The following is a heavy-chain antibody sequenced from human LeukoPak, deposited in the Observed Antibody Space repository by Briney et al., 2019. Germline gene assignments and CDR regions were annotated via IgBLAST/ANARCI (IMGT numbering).Heavy chain of an antibody. CDR3: ARTIVLTGFYDFDS. CDR2: ISTYNENI. J-gene: IGHJ4*02. V-gene: IGHV1-18*01. D-gene: IGHD3-9*01. CDR1: GYSFTAYG. Sequence: ASVKVSCMASGYSFTAYGINWVRQAAGQGLEWMGWISTYNENINYALNFKGRVSMTIDKSASTAYMELRSLRSDDTAVYYCARTIVLTGFYDFDSWGQGTLVIVSS.